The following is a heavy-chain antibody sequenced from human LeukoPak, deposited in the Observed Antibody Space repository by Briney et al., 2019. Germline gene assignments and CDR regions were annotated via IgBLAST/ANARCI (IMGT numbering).Heavy chain of an antibody. D-gene: IGHD3-22*01. J-gene: IGHJ4*02. Sequence: ASVKVSCKASGYTFSGYFIHWVRQAPGQGLEWMGWINPNSGGTNYAQKFQGRVTMTRDTSISTAYMQLSRLRSEDTAVYYCARGSHDSSGYQFDYWGQGTLVTVSS. CDR3: ARGSHDSSGYQFDY. CDR2: INPNSGGT. CDR1: GYTFSGYF. V-gene: IGHV1-2*02.